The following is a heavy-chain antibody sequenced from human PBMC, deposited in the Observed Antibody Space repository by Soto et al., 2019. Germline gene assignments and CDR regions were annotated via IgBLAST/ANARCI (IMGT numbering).Heavy chain of an antibody. CDR3: ARALSSYDSSGSLDAFHI. CDR2: ISYTVDA. V-gene: IGHV4-59*12. CDR1: AGSISRYY. D-gene: IGHD3-22*01. J-gene: IGHJ3*02. Sequence: PSETLSLTCSVSAGSISRYYWGWVRQSPGEGLEWIAHISYTVDASYNPSLKSRVTISLDTSKKQFSLKLSSVTAADTAVYYCARALSSYDSSGSLDAFHIWGRGTMVTVSS.